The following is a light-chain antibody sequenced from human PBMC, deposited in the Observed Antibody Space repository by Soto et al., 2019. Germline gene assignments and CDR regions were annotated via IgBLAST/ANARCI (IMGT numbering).Light chain of an antibody. J-gene: IGLJ1*01. CDR2: DVY. Sequence: QSVLTQPASVSGSPGQSIAISCTGVRTDVDGFDYVSWYQQHPGQAPQLIIYDVYNRPSGVSHRFSGSKPGDTASLTISGFQAEVEVYNYSTPYLSSIPFNVLVTGTMVTVL. CDR1: RTDVDGFDY. V-gene: IGLV2-14*03. CDR3: TPYLSSIPFNV.